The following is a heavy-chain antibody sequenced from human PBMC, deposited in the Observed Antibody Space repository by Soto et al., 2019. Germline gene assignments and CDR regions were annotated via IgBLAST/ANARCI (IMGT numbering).Heavy chain of an antibody. J-gene: IGHJ2*01. V-gene: IGHV3-11*05. D-gene: IGHD5-18*01. Sequence: QVQLVESGGGLVKPGGSLRLSCAASGFTFSDYYMSWIRQAPGKGLEWVSYISSSSSYTNYADSVKGRFTISRDNAKNSLYLQMNSLRAEDTAVYYCASHVDTAMVHPRPYPVYWYFDLWGRGTLVTVSS. CDR2: ISSSSSYT. CDR1: GFTFSDYY. CDR3: ASHVDTAMVHPRPYPVYWYFDL.